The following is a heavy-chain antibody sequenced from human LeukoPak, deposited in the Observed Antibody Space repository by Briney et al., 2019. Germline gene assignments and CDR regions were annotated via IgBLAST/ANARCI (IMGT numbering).Heavy chain of an antibody. J-gene: IGHJ5*02. CDR3: ARERRSYGVVVAATGLDP. CDR1: AFTFSSYA. V-gene: IGHV3-30*04. CDR2: ISYEGSNK. Sequence: GGSLRLSCAASAFTFSSYAMHWVRQAPGKGLERVAVISYEGSNKYYADSVRGRFTISRDNSKNTLYLQMNRLRAEGTAVYYCARERRSYGVVVAATGLDPWGQGTLVTVSS. D-gene: IGHD2-15*01.